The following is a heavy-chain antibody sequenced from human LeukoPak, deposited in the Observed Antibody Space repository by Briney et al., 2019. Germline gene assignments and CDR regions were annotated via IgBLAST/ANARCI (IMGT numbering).Heavy chain of an antibody. V-gene: IGHV1-69*06. Sequence: SVKVSCKASGGTFSSYAISWVRQAPGQGLEWMGGIIPIFGTANYAQKFQGRVTITADKSTSTAYMELSSLRSEDTAVYYCARDEVGYCSGGSCYPRTYYYYYYMDVWGKGTTVTVSS. CDR3: ARDEVGYCSGGSCYPRTYYYYYYMDV. J-gene: IGHJ6*03. CDR1: GGTFSSYA. D-gene: IGHD2-15*01. CDR2: IIPIFGTA.